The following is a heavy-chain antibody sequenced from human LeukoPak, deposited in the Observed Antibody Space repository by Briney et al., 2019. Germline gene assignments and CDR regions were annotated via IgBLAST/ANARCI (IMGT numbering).Heavy chain of an antibody. Sequence: SETLSLTCTVTGGSISSYYWSWIRQPPGKGLEWIGYIYYSGSTNYNPSLKSRVTISVDTSKNQFSLKLSSVTAADTAVYYCARDLAGVDYWGQGTLVTVPS. V-gene: IGHV4-59*01. CDR1: GGSISSYY. CDR2: IYYSGST. CDR3: ARDLAGVDY. D-gene: IGHD6-19*01. J-gene: IGHJ4*02.